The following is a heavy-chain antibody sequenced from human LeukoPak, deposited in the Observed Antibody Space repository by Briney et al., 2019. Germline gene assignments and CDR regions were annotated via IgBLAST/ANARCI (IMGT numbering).Heavy chain of an antibody. Sequence: GASVKVSCKASGGTFSSYAISWVRQAPGQGLEWMGGIIPIFGTANYAQKFQGRVAITTDESTSTAYMELSSLRSEDTAVYYCARGGSGSYYYYMDVWGKGTTVTVSS. J-gene: IGHJ6*03. CDR1: GGTFSSYA. CDR2: IIPIFGTA. D-gene: IGHD1-26*01. V-gene: IGHV1-69*05. CDR3: ARGGSGSYYYYMDV.